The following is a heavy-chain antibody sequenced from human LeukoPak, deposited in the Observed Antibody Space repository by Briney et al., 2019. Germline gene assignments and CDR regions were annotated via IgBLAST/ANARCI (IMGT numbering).Heavy chain of an antibody. D-gene: IGHD3-9*01. Sequence: GASVKVSCKASGYTFTSYGISWVRQAPGQGLEWMGWISAYNGNTNYAQKLQGRVTMTTDTSTSTAYMELRSLRSDDTAVYYCARDLVSLSNFDWLSPRAGGDYWGQGTLVTVSS. CDR3: ARDLVSLSNFDWLSPRAGGDY. CDR1: GYTFTSYG. CDR2: ISAYNGNT. V-gene: IGHV1-18*01. J-gene: IGHJ4*02.